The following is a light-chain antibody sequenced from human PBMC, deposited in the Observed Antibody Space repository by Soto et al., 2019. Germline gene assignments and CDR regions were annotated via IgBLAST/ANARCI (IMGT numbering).Light chain of an antibody. V-gene: IGKV1-5*01. J-gene: IGKJ4*01. CDR1: QSINNL. CDR3: QQYDSYPLT. Sequence: DVQMTQSTSTLSASVGDRVTITCRASQSINNLLAWYQQKPGKAPKFLIYDVSTLESGVPSRFSGSGSGTEFTLTISSLQPEDFATYYCQQYDSYPLTSGGGTKV. CDR2: DVS.